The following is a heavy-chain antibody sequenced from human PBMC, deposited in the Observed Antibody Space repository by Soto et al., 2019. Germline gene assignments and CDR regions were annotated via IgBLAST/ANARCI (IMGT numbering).Heavy chain of an antibody. CDR3: ARAWYTSGYWFDP. CDR1: GATIRSYY. J-gene: IGHJ5*02. CDR2: IYNTGSA. Sequence: SETLSLTCTVSGATIRSYYWGWIRQPPGKGLEWLGYIYNTGSATYNPSLKSRVTISVDTSKNQFSLNLNSVTAADTAVYYCARAWYTSGYWFDPWGQGILVTVSS. V-gene: IGHV4-59*01. D-gene: IGHD2-2*02.